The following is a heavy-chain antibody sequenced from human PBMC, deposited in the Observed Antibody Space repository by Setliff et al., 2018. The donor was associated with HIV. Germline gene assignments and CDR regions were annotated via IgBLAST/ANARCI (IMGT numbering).Heavy chain of an antibody. CDR3: ARSALWFGEADWYFDL. CDR2: IYKGGST. CDR1: GYSISSSYW. Sequence: SETLSLTCVVSGYSISSSYWWGWIRQPPGKGLEWIGWIGYIYKGGSTYYNPSLKSRVTMSEDTSKNQFSLKLTSVTAVDTAVYYCARSALWFGEADWYFDLWGRGTLVTVSS. D-gene: IGHD3-10*01. V-gene: IGHV4-28*01. J-gene: IGHJ2*01.